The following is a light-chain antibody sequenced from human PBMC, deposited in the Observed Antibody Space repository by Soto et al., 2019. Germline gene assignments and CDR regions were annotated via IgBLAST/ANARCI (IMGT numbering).Light chain of an antibody. Sequence: DIQLTQSPSSLSASVGDRVTITCRATQDISTYLVWYQQKPGTVPKLLIFAASTLQSGVPSRFSGSGSGTDFTLPISSLQPEDVATYYCQNYNGAPWTFGQGPKVEIK. CDR1: QDISTY. V-gene: IGKV1-27*01. CDR2: AAS. CDR3: QNYNGAPWT. J-gene: IGKJ1*01.